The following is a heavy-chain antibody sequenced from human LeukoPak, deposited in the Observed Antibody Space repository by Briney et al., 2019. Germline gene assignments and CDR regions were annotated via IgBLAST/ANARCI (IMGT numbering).Heavy chain of an antibody. CDR1: GFTFDDYA. V-gene: IGHV3-9*01. CDR3: AKQRSYYGSGSYYFDY. J-gene: IGHJ4*02. Sequence: GGSLRLSCAASGFTFDDYAMHWVRQAPGKGLEWVSGISWNSGSIGYADSVKGRFTISRDNAKNSLYLQMNSLRAEDTALYYCAKQRSYYGSGSYYFDYWGQGTLVTVSS. CDR2: ISWNSGSI. D-gene: IGHD3-10*01.